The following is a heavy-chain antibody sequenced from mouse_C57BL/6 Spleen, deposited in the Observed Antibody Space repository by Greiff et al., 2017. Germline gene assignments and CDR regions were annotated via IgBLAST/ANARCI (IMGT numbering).Heavy chain of an antibody. V-gene: IGHV3-6*01. CDR3: ARDQDSSGYRFAY. CDR1: GYSITSGYY. Sequence: VQLKQSGPGLVKPSPSLSLTCSVTGYSITSGYYWNWIRQFPGNKLEWMGYISYDGSNNYNPSLKNRISITRDTSKNQFFLKLNSVTTEDTATYYCARDQDSSGYRFAYWGQGTLVTVSA. CDR2: ISYDGSN. D-gene: IGHD3-2*02. J-gene: IGHJ3*01.